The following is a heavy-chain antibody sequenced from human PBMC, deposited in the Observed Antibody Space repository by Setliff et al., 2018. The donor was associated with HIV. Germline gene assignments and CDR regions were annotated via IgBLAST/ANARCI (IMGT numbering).Heavy chain of an antibody. CDR2: VSDDGDSK. J-gene: IGHJ5*02. Sequence: GGSMSLSCAASGFIFNTYAMSWVRQAPGMGLESVSAVSDDGDSKYYADSVKGRFTISRDNSKDTLYLQMDDLRAEDTALYYCGKDYTRTFWEYNWYDLWGQQTLVTVSS. CDR1: GFIFNTYA. V-gene: IGHV3-23*01. D-gene: IGHD3-3*02. CDR3: GKDYTRTFWEYNWYDL.